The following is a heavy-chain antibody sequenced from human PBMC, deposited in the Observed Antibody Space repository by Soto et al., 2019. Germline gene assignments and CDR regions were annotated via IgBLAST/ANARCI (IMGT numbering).Heavy chain of an antibody. J-gene: IGHJ3*02. D-gene: IGHD3-9*01. CDR3: ARGRQEGRYFDWLLSIDAFDI. CDR1: GYTFTSYA. Sequence: ASVKVSCKACGYTFTSYAMHWVRQAPGQRLEWMGWINAGNGNTKYSQKFQGRVTITRDTSASTAYMELSSLRSEDTAVYYCARGRQEGRYFDWLLSIDAFDIWGQGTMVTVSS. V-gene: IGHV1-3*01. CDR2: INAGNGNT.